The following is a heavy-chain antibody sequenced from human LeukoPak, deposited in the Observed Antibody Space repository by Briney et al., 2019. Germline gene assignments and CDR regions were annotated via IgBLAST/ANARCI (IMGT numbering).Heavy chain of an antibody. D-gene: IGHD3-10*01. Sequence: ASVTVSCTASGYTFTSYDINWVRQATGQGLEWMGWMNPNSGNTGYAQKFQGRVTMTRNTSISTAYMELSSLRSEDTAVYYCARTTARVRGVIITMGYWGQGTLVTVSS. CDR2: MNPNSGNT. J-gene: IGHJ4*02. CDR1: GYTFTSYD. CDR3: ARTTARVRGVIITMGY. V-gene: IGHV1-8*01.